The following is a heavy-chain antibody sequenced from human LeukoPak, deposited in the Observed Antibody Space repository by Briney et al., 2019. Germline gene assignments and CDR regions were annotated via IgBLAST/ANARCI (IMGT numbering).Heavy chain of an antibody. CDR1: GYTLTSYG. V-gene: IGHV1-18*01. J-gene: IGHJ6*02. CDR3: ARDPDCSCGRCYSWGNGMDV. CDR2: ISTYNGNT. Sequence: ASVKVSCKASGYTLTSYGISWVRQAPGQGLEWMGWISTYNGNTNYAQKFQGRVTMTTDTSTSTAYMELRSLRSDDTAVYYCARDPDCSCGRCYSWGNGMDVWGQGTTVTVSS. D-gene: IGHD2-15*01.